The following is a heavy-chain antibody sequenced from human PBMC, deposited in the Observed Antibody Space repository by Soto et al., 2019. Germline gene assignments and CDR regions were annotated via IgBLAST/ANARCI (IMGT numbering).Heavy chain of an antibody. J-gene: IGHJ6*02. V-gene: IGHV4-30-4*01. D-gene: IGHD3-3*01. CDR3: ARSTYYDFWSGTDGMDV. CDR1: GGSISSGDYY. CDR2: IYYSGST. Sequence: SETLSLTCTVSGGSISSGDYYWSWIRQPPGKGLEWIGYIYYSGSTYYNPSLKSRVTISVDTSKNQFSLKLSSVTAADTAVYYCARSTYYDFWSGTDGMDVWGQGTTVTVSS.